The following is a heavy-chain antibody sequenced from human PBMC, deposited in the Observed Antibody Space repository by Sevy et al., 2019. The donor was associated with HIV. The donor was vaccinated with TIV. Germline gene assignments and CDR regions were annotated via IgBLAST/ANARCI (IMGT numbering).Heavy chain of an antibody. J-gene: IGHJ4*02. Sequence: GGSLRLSCAASGFTFSANWMNWVRQAPGKGLEWVANIKADGSDKHYVDSVEGRFTISRDNAKNLLFLQMNSLRVEETAVYYCAHETFGRFESWGQGTLVTV. CDR3: AHETFGRFES. D-gene: IGHD3-16*01. CDR1: GFTFSANW. V-gene: IGHV3-7*01. CDR2: IKADGSDK.